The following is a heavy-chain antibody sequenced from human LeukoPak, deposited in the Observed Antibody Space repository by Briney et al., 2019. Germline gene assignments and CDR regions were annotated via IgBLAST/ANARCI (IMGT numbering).Heavy chain of an antibody. V-gene: IGHV3-30-3*01. CDR3: VRPTQTPGNRYLDY. CDR2: ISRDGSNK. CDR1: GFTFTTYG. D-gene: IGHD3-10*01. J-gene: IGHJ4*02. Sequence: PGRSLILSCAASGFTFTTYGLHWVRQAPGKGLEWVAVISRDGSNKYYVESVKGRFTISGDNSKNTLYLQMNSLRTEDTAVYYCVRPTQTPGNRYLDYWGQGTLVTVSS.